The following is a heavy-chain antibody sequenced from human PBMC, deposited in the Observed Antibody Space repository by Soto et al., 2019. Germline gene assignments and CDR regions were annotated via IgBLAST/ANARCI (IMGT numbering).Heavy chain of an antibody. CDR2: INGNSGGT. Sequence: ASVKVSCKASGYTFTDYFMHWVRQAPGQGLEWMGWINGNSGGTSYAQKFQGRVAMTRDTSISTAYMELSSLTFDDTAMYYCARHEQFYYYYYGMDVWGQGTAVTVSS. CDR1: GYTFTDYF. J-gene: IGHJ6*02. V-gene: IGHV1-2*02. D-gene: IGHD4-4*01. CDR3: ARHEQFYYYYYGMDV.